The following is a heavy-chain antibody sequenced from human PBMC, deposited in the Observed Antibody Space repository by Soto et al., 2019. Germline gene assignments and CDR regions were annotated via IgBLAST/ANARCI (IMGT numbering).Heavy chain of an antibody. CDR1: GYTFTSYD. D-gene: IGHD2-15*01. V-gene: IGHV1-8*01. CDR3: TRGLGYCSGGSCDRYAFDI. Sequence: ASVKVSCKASGYTFTSYDINWVRQATGQGLEWMGWMNPNSGNTGYAQKFQGRVTMTRNTSISTAYMELSSLRSEDTAVYYCTRGLGYCSGGSCDRYAFDIWGQGTMVTVSS. CDR2: MNPNSGNT. J-gene: IGHJ3*02.